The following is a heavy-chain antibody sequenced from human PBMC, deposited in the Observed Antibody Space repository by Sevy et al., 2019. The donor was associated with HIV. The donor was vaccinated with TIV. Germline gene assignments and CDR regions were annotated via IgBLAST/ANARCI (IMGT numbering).Heavy chain of an antibody. Sequence: GGSLRLSCVASGFTFRSFSMHWVRQAPGKGLEWVAPIWYDGRTERYADSVQGRFTISRDNSKKTLYLQMNSLRDEDTAIYYCARDAARVIVPTAGFDSWGQGTLVTVSS. CDR1: GFTFRSFS. D-gene: IGHD1-1*01. CDR3: ARDAARVIVPTAGFDS. CDR2: IWYDGRTE. J-gene: IGHJ5*01. V-gene: IGHV3-33*01.